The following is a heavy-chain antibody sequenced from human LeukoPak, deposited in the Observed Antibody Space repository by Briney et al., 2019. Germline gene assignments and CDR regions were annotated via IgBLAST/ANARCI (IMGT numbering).Heavy chain of an antibody. D-gene: IGHD6-19*01. V-gene: IGHV1-69*13. Sequence: SVKVSCKASGGTFSSYAISWVRQAPGQGLEWMGGIIPIFGTANYAQKFQGRVTITADESTSTAYMELSSLRSEDTAVYYCARAIAVNYGMDVWGQGTTVIVSS. CDR3: ARAIAVNYGMDV. CDR1: GGTFSSYA. J-gene: IGHJ6*02. CDR2: IIPIFGTA.